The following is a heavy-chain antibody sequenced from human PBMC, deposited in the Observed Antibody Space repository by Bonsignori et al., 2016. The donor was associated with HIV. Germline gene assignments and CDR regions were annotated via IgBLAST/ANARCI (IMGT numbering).Heavy chain of an antibody. CDR2: IWYDGSNK. V-gene: IGHV3-33*06. J-gene: IGHJ3*02. Sequence: GGSLRLSCAASGFTFSSYGMHWVRQAPGKGLEWVAVIWYDGSNKYYADSVKGRFTISRDNSKNTLYLQMNSLRAEDTAVYYCAKPDYDSSPGAFDIWGQGTMVTVSS. D-gene: IGHD3-22*01. CDR3: AKPDYDSSPGAFDI. CDR1: GFTFSSYG.